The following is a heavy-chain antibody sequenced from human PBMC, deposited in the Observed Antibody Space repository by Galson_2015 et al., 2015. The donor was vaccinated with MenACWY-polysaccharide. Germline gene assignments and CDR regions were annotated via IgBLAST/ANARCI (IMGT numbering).Heavy chain of an antibody. D-gene: IGHD3-10*01. J-gene: IGHJ4*02. CDR3: ARGGYGSDSHSDD. CDR2: INAGNGNT. CDR1: GYSFSTYA. V-gene: IGHV1-3*01. Sequence: SVKVSCKASGYSFSTYAMHWVRQAPGQRLEWMGCINAGNGNTKYSQKFQGRVTITRDTSASTAYMELSSLTSEDTAVYYCARGGYGSDSHSDDWCQGTLFTVSS.